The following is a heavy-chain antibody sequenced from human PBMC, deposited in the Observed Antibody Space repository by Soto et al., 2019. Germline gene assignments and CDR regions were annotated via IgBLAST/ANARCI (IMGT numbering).Heavy chain of an antibody. J-gene: IGHJ4*02. D-gene: IGHD6-13*01. CDR2: IIPYNGTA. CDR3: ARGTSPTAAGEHIDY. Sequence: GASVTVSCTDSVGTFSSYAISWVRQAPGQGLEWMGWIIPYNGTANYAQKFQGRVTITGDASISTAYMELSRLRSDDTAVYYCARGTSPTAAGEHIDYWGQGTLVTVSS. V-gene: IGHV1-69*13. CDR1: VGTFSSYA.